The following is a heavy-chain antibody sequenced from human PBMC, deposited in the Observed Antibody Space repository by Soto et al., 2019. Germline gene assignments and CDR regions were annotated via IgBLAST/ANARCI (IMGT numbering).Heavy chain of an antibody. CDR3: ARESRFLEWLSLNWFDP. Sequence: GGSLRLSCAASGFTFSSYSMNWVRQAPGKGLEWVSYISSSSSTIYYADSEKGRFTISRDNAKNSLYLQMNSLRDEDTAVYYCARESRFLEWLSLNWFDPWGQGTLVTVSS. J-gene: IGHJ5*02. D-gene: IGHD3-3*01. CDR2: ISSSSSTI. CDR1: GFTFSSYS. V-gene: IGHV3-48*02.